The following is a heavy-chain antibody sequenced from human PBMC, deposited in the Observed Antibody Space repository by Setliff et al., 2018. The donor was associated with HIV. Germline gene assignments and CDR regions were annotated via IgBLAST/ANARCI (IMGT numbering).Heavy chain of an antibody. V-gene: IGHV5-51*01. CDR3: TIHPLRPGIAGYFYFIDA. J-gene: IGHJ6*04. Sequence: RGASLTISCQASGYFFLNSWIGWVRQVPGQGLEWVADIYPGDSETRNSPSFEGQVTVSGDKSITTAYLRWSSLRASDTATYYCTIHPLRPGIAGYFYFIDAWGTGTPVTVSS. CDR1: GYFFLNSW. CDR2: IYPGDSET. D-gene: IGHD3-9*01.